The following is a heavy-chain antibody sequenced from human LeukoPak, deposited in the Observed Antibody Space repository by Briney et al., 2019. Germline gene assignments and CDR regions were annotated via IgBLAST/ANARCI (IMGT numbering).Heavy chain of an antibody. CDR3: ARVVGYCSSTSCYLDY. V-gene: IGHV4-34*01. CDR1: GVPFRGYY. D-gene: IGHD2-2*01. Sequence: PSETLSLTCAVYGVPFRGYYWSGIPQPPGKGVEWFGEINHSGSTNYNPSLKSRDTISVDTSKNQFSLKLSSVPAADTAVYYCARVVGYCSSTSCYLDYWGQGTLVTVSS. J-gene: IGHJ4*02. CDR2: INHSGST.